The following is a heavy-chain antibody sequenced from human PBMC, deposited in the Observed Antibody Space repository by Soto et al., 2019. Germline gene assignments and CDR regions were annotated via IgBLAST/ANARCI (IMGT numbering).Heavy chain of an antibody. J-gene: IGHJ3*01. CDR1: GFIFTNYA. V-gene: IGHV3-23*01. CDR2: IGGRGNRP. Sequence: PGGSLRLSCADSGFIFTNYAMNWVRQAPGKGLEWVSVIGGRGNRPYYADSVQGRFTISRENSKNTLSLRMSYRTAVNTAIYYCVREGRVSLDFWGRGTMVTFSS. CDR3: VREGRVSLDF.